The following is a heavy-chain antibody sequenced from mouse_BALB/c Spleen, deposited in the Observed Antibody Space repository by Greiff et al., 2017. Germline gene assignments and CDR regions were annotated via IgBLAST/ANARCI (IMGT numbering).Heavy chain of an antibody. CDR2: ISSGGSYT. CDR3: ARDNYGSSYDYAMDY. J-gene: IGHJ4*01. Sequence: EVMLVESGGGLVKPGGSLKLSCAASGFTFSSYAMSWVRQSPEKRLEWVAEISSGGSYTYYPDTVTGRFTISRDNAKNTLYLEMSSLRSEDTAMYYCARDNYGSSYDYAMDYWGQGTSVTVSS. CDR1: GFTFSSYA. D-gene: IGHD1-1*01. V-gene: IGHV5-9-4*01.